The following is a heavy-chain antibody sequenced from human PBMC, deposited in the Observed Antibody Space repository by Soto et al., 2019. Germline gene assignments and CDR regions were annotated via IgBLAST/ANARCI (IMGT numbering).Heavy chain of an antibody. V-gene: IGHV3-33*01. D-gene: IGHD7-27*01. CDR1: GFTFSDHG. CDR2: MWYDGSNK. Sequence: QVQLVESGGGVVQPGSSQRLSCAASGFTFSDHGMHWVRQAPGKGLEWVAVMWYDGSNKYYADSVKGRFSISRDNSKNTLYLHMSSLRGEDTAVYYCARDSAGKTDWGLRGAFDFWGQGTMVTVSS. CDR3: ARDSAGKTDWGLRGAFDF. J-gene: IGHJ3*01.